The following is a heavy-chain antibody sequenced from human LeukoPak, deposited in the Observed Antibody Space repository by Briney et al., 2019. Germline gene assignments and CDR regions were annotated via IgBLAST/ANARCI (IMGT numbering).Heavy chain of an antibody. CDR3: ARAQTGYTDY. CDR2: IYYSGST. D-gene: IGHD5-18*01. Sequence: SETLSLTCTVSGGSISSGVYYWSWIRQHPGKGLEWIGYIYYSGSTYYNPSLKSRVTTSVDTSKNQFSLKLSSVTAADTAVYYCARAQTGYTDYWGQGTLVTVSS. V-gene: IGHV4-31*03. J-gene: IGHJ4*02. CDR1: GGSISSGVYY.